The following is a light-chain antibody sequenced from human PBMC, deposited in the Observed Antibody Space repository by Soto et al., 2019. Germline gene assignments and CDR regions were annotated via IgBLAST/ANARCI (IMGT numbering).Light chain of an antibody. CDR2: EVS. CDR1: SSDVGAYNY. J-gene: IGLJ3*02. V-gene: IGLV2-14*01. Sequence: QSALAQPASVSGSPGQSITISCTGTSSDVGAYNYVSWYQQHPGKAPKLIIFEVSNRPSGISNRFSGSKSGQTASLSISVLQAEDEADYYCSSYTNSYTWVFGGGTKLTVL. CDR3: SSYTNSYTWV.